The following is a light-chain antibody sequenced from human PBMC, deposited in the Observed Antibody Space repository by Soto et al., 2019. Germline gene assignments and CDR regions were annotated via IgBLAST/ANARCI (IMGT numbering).Light chain of an antibody. CDR3: QQYGISPRT. CDR1: QSVSASY. CDR2: GAS. V-gene: IGKV3-20*01. J-gene: IGKJ1*01. Sequence: EIVLTQSPYGLSFCPVDRGTLSGRASQSVSASYLAWYQQKPGQAPRLLIYGASSRATGIPERFSGGGSGTDFSLTINRLEPEDFAVYYCQQYGISPRTFGQGTKVDIK.